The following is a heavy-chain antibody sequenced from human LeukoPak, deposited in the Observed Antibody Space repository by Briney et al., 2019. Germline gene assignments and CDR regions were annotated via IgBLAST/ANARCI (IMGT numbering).Heavy chain of an antibody. CDR3: TTSRLRIAAAGPYYYYGMDV. D-gene: IGHD6-13*01. J-gene: IGHJ6*02. V-gene: IGHV3-15*01. CDR1: GFTFSNAW. CDR2: VKSKTDGGTT. Sequence: GGSLRLSCTASGFTFSNAWMSWVRQAPGKGLEWVGRVKSKTDGGTTDYAAPVKGRFTISRDDSKNTLYLRMNSLKTEDTAVYYCTTSRLRIAAAGPYYYYGMDVWGQGTTVTVSS.